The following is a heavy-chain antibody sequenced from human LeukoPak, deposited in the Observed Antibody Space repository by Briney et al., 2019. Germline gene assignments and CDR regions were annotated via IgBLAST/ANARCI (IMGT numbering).Heavy chain of an antibody. CDR2: IYYSGGT. CDR1: GCSINGYY. D-gene: IGHD3-22*01. Sequence: PSETLSLICTVSGCSINGYYWSWIRQPPGKGLEWIGYIYYSGGTNYSPSLKSRLTISLDTSKNQFSLKLSSVTAADTGVYYCARGGYYDGSGYFDYKYDYWGQGTLVTVSS. CDR3: ARGGYYDGSGYFDYKYDY. V-gene: IGHV4-59*01. J-gene: IGHJ4*02.